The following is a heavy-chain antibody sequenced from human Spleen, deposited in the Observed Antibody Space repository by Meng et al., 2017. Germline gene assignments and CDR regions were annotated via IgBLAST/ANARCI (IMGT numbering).Heavy chain of an antibody. V-gene: IGHV4-59*01. CDR2: IYHNGDT. Sequence: SETLSLTCTVSDASISSYYWNWIRQPPGKGLEWIGFIYHNGDTNYNPSLKSRVTISVDTSKNQFSLKLVSVTAADTAVYYCARGRRVIRPYYFDNWGQGTLVTVSS. J-gene: IGHJ4*02. D-gene: IGHD3-10*01. CDR3: ARGRRVIRPYYFDN. CDR1: DASISSYY.